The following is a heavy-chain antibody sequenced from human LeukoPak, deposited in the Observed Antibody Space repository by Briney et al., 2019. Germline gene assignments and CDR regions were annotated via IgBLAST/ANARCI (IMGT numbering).Heavy chain of an antibody. CDR2: ISAYNGNT. CDR1: GYTFTSYG. D-gene: IGHD3-22*01. CDR3: ARDAEYYYDSSGYPI. Sequence: GASVKVSCKASGYTFTSYGISWVRQAPGQGLEWMGWISAYNGNTNYAQKLRGRVAMTTDTSTSTAYMELRSLRSDDTAVYYCARDAEYYYDSSGYPIWGQGTMVTVSS. J-gene: IGHJ3*02. V-gene: IGHV1-18*01.